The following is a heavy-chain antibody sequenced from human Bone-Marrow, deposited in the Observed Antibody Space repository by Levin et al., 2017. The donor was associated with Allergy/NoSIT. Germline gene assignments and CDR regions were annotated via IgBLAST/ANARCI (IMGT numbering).Heavy chain of an antibody. CDR3: ARNRPETANGY. V-gene: IGHV3-66*01. CDR2: IYSNGDI. CDR1: GVTVSNIY. Sequence: PGGSLRLSCAASGVTVSNIYMTWVRQPPGKGLELVSLIYSNGDIHYADSVKGRFIISRDSSKNTVYLQMNSVRTEDTAVYYCARNRPETANGYWGQGTLVTVSS. J-gene: IGHJ4*02. D-gene: IGHD1-14*01.